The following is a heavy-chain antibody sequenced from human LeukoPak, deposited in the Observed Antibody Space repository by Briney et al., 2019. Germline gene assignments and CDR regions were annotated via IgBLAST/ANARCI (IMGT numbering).Heavy chain of an antibody. CDR2: ISGSGGST. CDR3: AKSYDYIWGSYRFNWFDR. CDR1: GFTFSSYV. J-gene: IGHJ5*02. Sequence: GGSLRLSCEASGFTFSSYVMSWVRQAPGKGLEWVSGISGSGGSTYYADSVKGRFTISRDNSKNTLYLQMNSLRAEDTAVYYCAKSYDYIWGSYRFNWFDRWGQGTLVTVSS. V-gene: IGHV3-23*01. D-gene: IGHD3-16*02.